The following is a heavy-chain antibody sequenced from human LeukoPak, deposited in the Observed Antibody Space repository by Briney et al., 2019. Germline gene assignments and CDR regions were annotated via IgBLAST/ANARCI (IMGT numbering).Heavy chain of an antibody. J-gene: IGHJ4*02. CDR2: MNPNSGNT. V-gene: IGHV1-8*01. D-gene: IGHD3-16*02. CDR3: AREATFGGVIPTGY. Sequence: GASVKVSCKASGYTFTSYDINWVRQATGQGLKWMGWMNPNSGNTGYAQKFQGRVTMTRNTSISTAYMELSSLRSEDTAVYYCAREATFGGVIPTGYWGQGTLVTVSS. CDR1: GYTFTSYD.